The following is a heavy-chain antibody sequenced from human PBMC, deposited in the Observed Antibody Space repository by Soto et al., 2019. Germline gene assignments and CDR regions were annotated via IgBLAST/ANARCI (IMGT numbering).Heavy chain of an antibody. CDR1: GYTFTSYD. Sequence: ASVKVSCKASGYTFTSYDINWVRQATGQGLEWMGWMNPNSGNTGYAQKFQGRVTMTRNTSISTAYMELSSLRSEDTAVYYCARAVVVPAAIVWYYYYMDVWGKGTTVTVSS. D-gene: IGHD2-2*01. CDR2: MNPNSGNT. J-gene: IGHJ6*03. CDR3: ARAVVVPAAIVWYYYYMDV. V-gene: IGHV1-8*01.